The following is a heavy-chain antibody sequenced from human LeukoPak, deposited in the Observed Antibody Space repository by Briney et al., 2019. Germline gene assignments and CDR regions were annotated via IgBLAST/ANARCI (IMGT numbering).Heavy chain of an antibody. V-gene: IGHV3-21*04. Sequence: GGSLRLSRAASGFTFSSYSMNWVRQAPGKGLEWVSSISSSSSYIFYADSVRGRFTISRDNAKNSLYLQMNSLRAEDTAVYYCASSYHDSSGSFDYWGQGTLVSVSS. CDR1: GFTFSSYS. CDR2: ISSSSSYI. D-gene: IGHD3-22*01. J-gene: IGHJ4*02. CDR3: ASSYHDSSGSFDY.